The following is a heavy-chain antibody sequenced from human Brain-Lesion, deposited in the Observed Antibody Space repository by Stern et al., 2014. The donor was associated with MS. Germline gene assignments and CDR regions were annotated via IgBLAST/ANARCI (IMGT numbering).Heavy chain of an antibody. CDR2: ITYSGTT. Sequence: HVHLVESGPGLVKPSQTLSLTCTVSGGSINSGAYHWTWIRQPPGKGLEWIGFITYSGTTYYKPSLQRRLTISVDTSKNQFSLKLRSVTAGDTAVYYCARSTVSAEYYFDYWGQGTLVTVSS. D-gene: IGHD4-11*01. V-gene: IGHV4-30-4*01. J-gene: IGHJ4*02. CDR1: GGSINSGAYH. CDR3: ARSTVSAEYYFDY.